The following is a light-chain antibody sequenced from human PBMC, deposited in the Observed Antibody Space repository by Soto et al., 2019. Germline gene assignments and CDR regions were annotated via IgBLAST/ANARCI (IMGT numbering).Light chain of an antibody. J-gene: IGKJ5*01. V-gene: IGKV3-20*01. CDR1: QSVSSSY. CDR2: GAS. Sequence: EIVLTQSPCTLPLSPGERATLSCRASQSVSSSYLAWYQQKPGQAPRLLIYGASSRATGIPERFSGSGSGTDFTLTISRLEPEDFEVYYCQQYSSSPFTFGQGTRLEIK. CDR3: QQYSSSPFT.